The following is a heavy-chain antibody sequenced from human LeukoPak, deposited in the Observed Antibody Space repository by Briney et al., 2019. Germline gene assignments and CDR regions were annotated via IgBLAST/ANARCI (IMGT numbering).Heavy chain of an antibody. D-gene: IGHD3-16*02. Sequence: GGSLRLSCAASGFTFSTYAMTWVRQAPGKGLEWVSRISGSGGSTYYADSVKGRFTISRDKSKNTLCLQMRSLRAEDTAVYYCAKDVGRMGELSYFDYWGQGTLVTVSS. V-gene: IGHV3-23*01. CDR2: ISGSGGST. J-gene: IGHJ4*02. CDR3: AKDVGRMGELSYFDY. CDR1: GFTFSTYA.